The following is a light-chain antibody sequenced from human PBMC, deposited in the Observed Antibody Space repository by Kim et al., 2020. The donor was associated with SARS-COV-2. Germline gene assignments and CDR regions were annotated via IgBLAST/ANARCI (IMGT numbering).Light chain of an antibody. Sequence: GKSDRITWGGDNHGSKSVHWYEQKPCQAAALVIYYDSDRPSVIPERFSGSNSGNTGTLTISRVEAGYEADYFCQVGDSSLDHVVFGGGTQLAVL. CDR1: NHGSKS. V-gene: IGLV3-21*04. CDR2: YDS. CDR3: QVGDSSLDHVV. J-gene: IGLJ2*01.